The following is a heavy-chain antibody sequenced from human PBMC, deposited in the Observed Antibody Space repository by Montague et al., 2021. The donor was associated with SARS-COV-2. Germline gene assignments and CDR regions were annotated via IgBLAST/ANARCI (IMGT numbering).Heavy chain of an antibody. Sequence: SLRLSCAASGFTFSSYRMNWVRQAPGKGLEWVSSISSSSSYIYYADSVKGRFTISRDNAKNSLYLQMNSLRAEDTAVYYCARDAHYDILTGYFGYWSQGTLVTVSS. CDR1: GFTFSSYR. V-gene: IGHV3-21*01. CDR2: ISSSSSYI. D-gene: IGHD3-9*01. CDR3: ARDAHYDILTGYFGY. J-gene: IGHJ4*02.